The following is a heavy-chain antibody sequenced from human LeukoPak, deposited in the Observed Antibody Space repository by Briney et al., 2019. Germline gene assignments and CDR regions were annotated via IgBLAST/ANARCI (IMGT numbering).Heavy chain of an antibody. CDR2: INPSGGST. D-gene: IGHD2-15*01. Sequence: GASVKVSCKASGGTFSSYAISWVRQAPGQGLEWMGIINPSGGSTSYAQKFQGRVTMTRDTSTSTVYMELSSLRSEDTAVYYCARDGCSGGSCYGWFDSWGQGTLVTVSS. J-gene: IGHJ5*01. CDR1: GGTFSSYA. CDR3: ARDGCSGGSCYGWFDS. V-gene: IGHV1-46*01.